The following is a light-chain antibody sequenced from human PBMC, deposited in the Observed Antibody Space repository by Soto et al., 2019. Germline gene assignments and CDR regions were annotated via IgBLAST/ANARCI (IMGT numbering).Light chain of an antibody. CDR2: DAS. CDR3: QQFDNLPFT. Sequence: DVQMTQSPSSLSASVRDRVTITCQASQDISNYLNWYQQKPGKAPKLLICDASNLEPGVPSRFSGSGSGTDFAFTISSLQPEDIGIYYCQQFDNLPFTFGPGTKVDV. J-gene: IGKJ3*01. CDR1: QDISNY. V-gene: IGKV1-33*01.